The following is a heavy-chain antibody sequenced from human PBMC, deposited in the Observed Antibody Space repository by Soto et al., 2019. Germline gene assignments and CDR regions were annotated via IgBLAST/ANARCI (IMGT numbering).Heavy chain of an antibody. D-gene: IGHD7-27*01. J-gene: IGHJ2*01. CDR3: VKDQTGDLVWYLDL. CDR1: GFAFSKYA. Sequence: EMQLLESGGGLAQPGGSLRLSCVASGFAFSKYAINWVRQAPGKGLEWVSSVSSDGGRTYYADSVKGRFTISRDNSKNTVFLQMDTLSAEDSAVYFCVKDQTGDLVWYLDLWGRGTLVTGPS. V-gene: IGHV3-23*01. CDR2: VSSDGGRT.